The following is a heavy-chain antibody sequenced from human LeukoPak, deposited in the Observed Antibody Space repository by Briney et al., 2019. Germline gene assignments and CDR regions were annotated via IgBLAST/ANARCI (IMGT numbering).Heavy chain of an antibody. CDR1: GFTFSSVW. CDR3: TTVHGAGPVNFDY. V-gene: IGHV3-15*01. CDR2: IKSRTDGETT. Sequence: GGSLRLSCTASGFTFSSVWMTWVRQAPGRGLEWVGRIKSRTDGETTDYAAPVKGRFSISRDDSENTLYLQMNSLKNEDTAVYFCTTVHGAGPVNFDYWGQGSLVTVSS. J-gene: IGHJ4*02. D-gene: IGHD3-16*01.